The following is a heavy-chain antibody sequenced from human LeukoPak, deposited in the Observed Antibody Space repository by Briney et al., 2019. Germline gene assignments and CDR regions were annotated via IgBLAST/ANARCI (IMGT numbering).Heavy chain of an antibody. D-gene: IGHD6-13*01. V-gene: IGHV4-59*01. CDR2: IYYSGST. Sequence: SETLSLTCTVSGGSISSYYWSWIRQPPGKGLEWIGYIYYSGSTNYNPSLKSRVTISVDTSKNQFSLKLSSVTAADTAVYYCARDYWVAAAGTTVWFDPWGQRTLVTVSS. CDR3: ARDYWVAAAGTTVWFDP. J-gene: IGHJ5*02. CDR1: GGSISSYY.